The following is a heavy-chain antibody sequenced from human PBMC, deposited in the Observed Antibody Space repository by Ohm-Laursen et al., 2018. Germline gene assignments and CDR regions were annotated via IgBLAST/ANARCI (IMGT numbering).Heavy chain of an antibody. J-gene: IGHJ4*02. CDR3: ARGGQQQVEDY. CDR1: GFTYSDYY. V-gene: IGHV3-11*01. D-gene: IGHD6-13*01. Sequence: SLRLSCTASGFTYSDYYMSWIRQAPGKGLEWVYYISSSGSTIYYADSVKGRFTISRDNAKNSLNLQMNSLRAEDTAVYYCARGGQQQVEDYWGQGTLVTVSS. CDR2: ISSSGSTI.